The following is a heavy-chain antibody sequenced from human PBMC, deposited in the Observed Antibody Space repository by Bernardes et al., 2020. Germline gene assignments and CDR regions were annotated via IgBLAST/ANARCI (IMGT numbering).Heavy chain of an antibody. D-gene: IGHD6-6*01. CDR3: ARGGGGSSSLAY. V-gene: IGHV3-11*06. Sequence: GGSLRLSCAASGFTFSNYYMSWIRQAPGKGLEWLSYISSSSTYTNYADSVKGRFTISRDNAKNSLYLQMNSLRAEDTAVYFCARGGGGSSSLAYWGQGTLVTVSS. J-gene: IGHJ4*02. CDR1: GFTFSNYY. CDR2: ISSSSTYT.